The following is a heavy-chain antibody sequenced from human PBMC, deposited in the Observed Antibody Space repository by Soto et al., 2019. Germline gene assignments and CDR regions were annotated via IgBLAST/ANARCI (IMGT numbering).Heavy chain of an antibody. Sequence: SETRSITCSVSGGSISGHYWSWIRLPAGRRLQWVGRIYSSVTTNYNPSLKSRVRMSVDTDRNSFSLRLDSVTAADTAVYYCARNFDIAATGTAFDSWGRGVLVTVSS. CDR2: IYSSVTT. J-gene: IGHJ4*02. CDR1: GGSISGHY. CDR3: ARNFDIAATGTAFDS. D-gene: IGHD6-13*01. V-gene: IGHV4-4*07.